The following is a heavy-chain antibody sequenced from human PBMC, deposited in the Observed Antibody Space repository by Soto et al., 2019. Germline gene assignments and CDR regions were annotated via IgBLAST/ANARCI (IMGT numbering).Heavy chain of an antibody. Sequence: QVQLVQSGAEVKKPGASVKVSCKASGYTFTSYDMHWVRQAPGQGLEWMGIINPSGGSTSYAQKFQGRVTMTRHTSTSKVYMELSSLRSEDTAVYYCARDEPYCTNGVLYTSRRLDVCGKGTTVTVSS. CDR2: INPSGGST. V-gene: IGHV1-46*03. D-gene: IGHD2-8*01. J-gene: IGHJ6*04. CDR3: ARDEPYCTNGVLYTSRRLDV. CDR1: GYTFTSYD.